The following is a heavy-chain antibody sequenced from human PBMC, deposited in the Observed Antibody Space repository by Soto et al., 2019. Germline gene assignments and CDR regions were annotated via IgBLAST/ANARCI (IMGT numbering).Heavy chain of an antibody. CDR2: IYYSGST. CDR3: ARHLWVGSSWYLGAFDI. V-gene: IGHV4-59*08. J-gene: IGHJ3*02. D-gene: IGHD6-13*01. Sequence: QVQLQESGPGLVKPSETLSLTCTVSGDSISHYYWSWIRQPPGKGLEWIGYIYYSGSTNYIPSLKSRVTISVDTSKDQFSLKLSSVTAADPAVYYCARHLWVGSSWYLGAFDIWGQGTRVTVSS. CDR1: GDSISHYY.